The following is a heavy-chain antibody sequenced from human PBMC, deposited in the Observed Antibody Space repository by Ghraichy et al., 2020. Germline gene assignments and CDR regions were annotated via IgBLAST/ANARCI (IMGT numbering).Heavy chain of an antibody. J-gene: IGHJ6*03. V-gene: IGHV4-59*08. Sequence: SETLSLTCTVSGGSIDPFYWTWVRQPPGNDLEWIGYVHHTGGSSYNPSLKNRVTMSVDKSKNQVSLNLTSVTAADTAVYFCARLDYETNYYFMDVWGKGTTVTVYS. CDR2: VHHTGGS. D-gene: IGHD4-17*01. CDR3: ARLDYETNYYFMDV. CDR1: GGSIDPFY.